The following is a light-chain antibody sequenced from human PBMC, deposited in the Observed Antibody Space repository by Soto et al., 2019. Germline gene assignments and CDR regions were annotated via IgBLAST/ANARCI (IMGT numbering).Light chain of an antibody. J-gene: IGLJ3*02. CDR2: NTY. Sequence: QAVVSQPPSASGTPGQRVTISCSGSSSNIGSKDVFWYQQLPGTAPKLLISNTYERPSGVPDRFSGSKSGTSASLAISGLRSEDEADYHCAAWDDSLSCWVFGGGTKVTVL. V-gene: IGLV1-47*02. CDR1: SSNIGSKD. CDR3: AAWDDSLSCWV.